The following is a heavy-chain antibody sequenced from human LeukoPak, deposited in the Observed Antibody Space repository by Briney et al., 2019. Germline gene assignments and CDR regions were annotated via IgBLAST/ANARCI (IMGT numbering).Heavy chain of an antibody. Sequence: KPSETLSLTCTVSGGSISSYYWSWIRQPPGKGLEWIGYIYYSGSTNYNPSLKSRVTISVDTSKNQFSLKLSSVTAADTALYYCARGLKFDYWGQGTLVTVSS. J-gene: IGHJ4*02. CDR2: IYYSGST. V-gene: IGHV4-59*08. CDR1: GGSISSYY. CDR3: ARGLKFDY.